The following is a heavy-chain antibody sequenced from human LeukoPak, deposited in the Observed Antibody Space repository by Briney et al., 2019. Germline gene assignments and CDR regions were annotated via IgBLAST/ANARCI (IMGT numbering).Heavy chain of an antibody. CDR2: ISGSGGSA. Sequence: PGGSLRLSCAASGFTFSNYAMSWVRQAPGKGLEWVSPISGSGGSAYYADSVKGRFTISRDNSKSTLYLQMNSLRAEDTAVYYCAKLLRGVVVPYYDYWGQGTLVTVSS. CDR3: AKLLRGVVVPYYDY. V-gene: IGHV3-23*01. CDR1: GFTFSNYA. D-gene: IGHD3-10*01. J-gene: IGHJ4*02.